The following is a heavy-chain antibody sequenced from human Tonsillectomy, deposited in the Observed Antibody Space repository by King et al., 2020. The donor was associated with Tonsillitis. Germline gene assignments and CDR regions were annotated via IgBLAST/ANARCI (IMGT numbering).Heavy chain of an antibody. V-gene: IGHV7-4-1*02. CDR1: GYTFTSYA. CDR2: INTNTGNP. D-gene: IGHD2-2*01. Sequence: QLVQSGSELKKPGASVKVSCKASGYTFTSYAMNWVRQAPGQGLEWMGWINTNTGNPTYAQGFTGRFVFSLDTSVTTAYLQISSLKAEDTAVYYCAREFKRDCSSTSCHFLYWGEGTLVTVSS. J-gene: IGHJ4*02. CDR3: AREFKRDCSSTSCHFLY.